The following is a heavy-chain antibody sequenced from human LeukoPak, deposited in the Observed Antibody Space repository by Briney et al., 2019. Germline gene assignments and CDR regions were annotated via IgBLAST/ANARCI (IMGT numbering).Heavy chain of an antibody. J-gene: IGHJ3*02. V-gene: IGHV4-59*12. Sequence: PSETLSLTCTVSGGSISSYYWSWIRQPPGKGLEWIGYIYYSGSTNYNPSLKSRVTISVDRSKNQFSLKLSSVTAADTAVYYCARVSPLYCSGGSYYGGGAFDIWGQGTMVTVSS. CDR3: ARVSPLYCSGGSYYGGGAFDI. CDR1: GGSISSYY. D-gene: IGHD2-15*01. CDR2: IYYSGST.